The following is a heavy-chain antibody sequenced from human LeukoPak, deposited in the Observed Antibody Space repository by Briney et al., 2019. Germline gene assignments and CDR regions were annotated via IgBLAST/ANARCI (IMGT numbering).Heavy chain of an antibody. Sequence: GGSLRLSCAASGFTFSTYDMHWVRQAPGKGLEWVAFIRYDGTNKYYADSVKGRFTISRDNSKNTLYLQMNSLRVEDTAVYYCAPRVVVITAPFDYWGQGTLVTVSS. J-gene: IGHJ4*02. CDR1: GFTFSTYD. CDR3: APRVVVITAPFDY. V-gene: IGHV3-30*02. D-gene: IGHD2-21*01. CDR2: IRYDGTNK.